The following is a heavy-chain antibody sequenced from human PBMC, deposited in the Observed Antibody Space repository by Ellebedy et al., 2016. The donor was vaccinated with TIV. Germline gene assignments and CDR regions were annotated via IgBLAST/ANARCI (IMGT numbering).Heavy chain of an antibody. D-gene: IGHD1-26*01. J-gene: IGHJ5*02. CDR1: GGTFSSYA. Sequence: AASVKVSCKASGGTFSSYAISWVRQAPGQGLEWMGRIIPILGIANYAQKFQGRVTITADKSTSTAYMELSSLRSEDTAVYYCASSGSSRTDWFDPWGQGTLVTVSS. V-gene: IGHV1-69*04. CDR3: ASSGSSRTDWFDP. CDR2: IIPILGIA.